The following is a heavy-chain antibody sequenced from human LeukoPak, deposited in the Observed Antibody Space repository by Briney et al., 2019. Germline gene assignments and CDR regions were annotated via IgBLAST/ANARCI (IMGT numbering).Heavy chain of an antibody. J-gene: IGHJ1*01. D-gene: IGHD2-2*02. Sequence: PGGSLRLSCAASGFTFSDYYMSWIRQAPGKGLEWVSYISSSGSTIYYADSVKGRFTISRDNAKKSLYLQMNSLKAEDTAVYYCARGVPAAIGYFQHWGQGTLVTVSS. CDR2: ISSSGSTI. CDR1: GFTFSDYY. V-gene: IGHV3-11*04. CDR3: ARGVPAAIGYFQH.